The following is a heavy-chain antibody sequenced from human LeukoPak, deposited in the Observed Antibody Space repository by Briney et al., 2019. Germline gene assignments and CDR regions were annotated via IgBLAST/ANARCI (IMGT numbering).Heavy chain of an antibody. Sequence: GGSLRLSCTGSGFTFGDYTMSWVRQAPGKGLEWVGFIRSKPYGGTTEYAASVKGRFSTSRDDSKSIAYLQMNSLKTEDTAVYYCTRLTMIRGLTWGQGTMVTVSS. D-gene: IGHD3-10*01. J-gene: IGHJ3*01. CDR1: GFTFGDYT. V-gene: IGHV3-49*04. CDR3: TRLTMIRGLT. CDR2: IRSKPYGGTT.